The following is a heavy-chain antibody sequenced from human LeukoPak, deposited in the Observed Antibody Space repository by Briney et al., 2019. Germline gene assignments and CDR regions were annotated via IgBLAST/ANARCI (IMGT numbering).Heavy chain of an antibody. D-gene: IGHD4-17*01. J-gene: IGHJ4*02. CDR2: INPDGSTT. CDR1: GFTLSGYW. V-gene: IGHV3-74*01. CDR3: ARDFHGDHDY. Sequence: PGGSLRLSCAASGFTLSGYWIHWVRQAPGKGLVWVARINPDGSTTNYADSVKGRITISRDNARNTLYLQMHSLRAEDTAVYYYARDFHGDHDYWGQGTLVTVSS.